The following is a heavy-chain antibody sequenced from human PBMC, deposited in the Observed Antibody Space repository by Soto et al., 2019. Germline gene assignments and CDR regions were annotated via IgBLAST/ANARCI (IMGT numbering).Heavy chain of an antibody. CDR1: GGSISSGGYS. CDR2: IYHSGST. Sequence: QLQLQESGSGLVKPSQTLSLTCAVSGGSISSGGYSWSWIRQPPGKGLECIGYIYHSGSTYYNPSPTSRVAISVDRSKNQFSLKLSSVTAADTAVYYCASRPSGSGFDPWGQGTLVTVSS. D-gene: IGHD1-26*01. J-gene: IGHJ5*02. CDR3: ASRPSGSGFDP. V-gene: IGHV4-30-2*01.